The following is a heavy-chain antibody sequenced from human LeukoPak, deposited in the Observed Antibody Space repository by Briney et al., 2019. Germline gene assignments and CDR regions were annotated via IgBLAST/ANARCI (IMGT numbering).Heavy chain of an antibody. Sequence: GGSLRLSCAASGFTFSSYSMHWVRQAPGKGLEWVAVISYDGSNKYYADSVKGRFTISRDNSKNTLYLQMNSLRAEDTAVYYCAKGTPKYCSGGSCVLDYWGQGTLVTVSS. CDR3: AKGTPKYCSGGSCVLDY. V-gene: IGHV3-30*18. D-gene: IGHD2-15*01. CDR1: GFTFSSYS. CDR2: ISYDGSNK. J-gene: IGHJ4*02.